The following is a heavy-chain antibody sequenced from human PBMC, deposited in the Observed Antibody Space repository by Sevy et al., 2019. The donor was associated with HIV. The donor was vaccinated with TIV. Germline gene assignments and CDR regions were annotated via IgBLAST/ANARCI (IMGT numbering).Heavy chain of an antibody. CDR2: FHYSGSP. CDR3: ARLYSSTCYFDY. V-gene: IGHV4-39*01. CDR1: GGSISSSSYY. J-gene: IGHJ4*02. D-gene: IGHD6-13*01. Sequence: SETLSLTCSVSGGSISSSSYYWGWNRQRPGEGLEWIVRFHYSGSPYYNPSLKSRVTISVDTSKDQFSLKLTSVTAADTAVYFCARLYSSTCYFDYWGQGTLVTVSS.